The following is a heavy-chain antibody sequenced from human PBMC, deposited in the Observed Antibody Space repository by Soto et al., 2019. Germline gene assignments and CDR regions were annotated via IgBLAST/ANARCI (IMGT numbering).Heavy chain of an antibody. D-gene: IGHD4-17*01. V-gene: IGHV1-8*01. CDR1: GYTFTSYD. CDR3: ASPTTVTLSHSPDAFDI. J-gene: IGHJ3*02. CDR2: MNPNSGNT. Sequence: ASVKVSCKASGYTFTSYDINWVRQATGQGLEWMGWMNPNSGNTGYAQKFQGRVTMTRNTSISTAYMELSSLRSEDTAVYYCASPTTVTLSHSPDAFDIWGQGTMVTVSS.